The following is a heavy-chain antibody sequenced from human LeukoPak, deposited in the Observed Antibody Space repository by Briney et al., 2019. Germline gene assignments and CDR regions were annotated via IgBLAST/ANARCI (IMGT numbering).Heavy chain of an antibody. CDR3: ARALEMATIVRFDY. J-gene: IGHJ4*02. CDR1: GGSFSDYY. Sequence: SETLSLTCAVYGGSFSDYYWNWIRQPPGKGLEWIGEINHSGSTNYNPSLKSRVTISVDTSTNQFSLKLSSMTAADTAVYYCARALEMATIVRFDYWGQGTLVTVSS. V-gene: IGHV4-34*01. CDR2: INHSGST. D-gene: IGHD5-24*01.